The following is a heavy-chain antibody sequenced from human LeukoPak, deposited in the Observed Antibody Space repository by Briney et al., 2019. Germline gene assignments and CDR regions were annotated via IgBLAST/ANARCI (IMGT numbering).Heavy chain of an antibody. CDR3: ARDDRGPIVSRGVWFDP. V-gene: IGHV4-38-2*02. CDR1: DYSISSSYY. D-gene: IGHD3-10*01. CDR2: IYHSGST. Sequence: SETLSLTCTVSDYSISSSYYWGWIRQPPGKGLEWFGIIYHSGSTYYNPSLKSRVTISVDTSKNQFSLKLSSVTAADTAVYYCARDDRGPIVSRGVWFDPWGQGTLVTVSS. J-gene: IGHJ5*02.